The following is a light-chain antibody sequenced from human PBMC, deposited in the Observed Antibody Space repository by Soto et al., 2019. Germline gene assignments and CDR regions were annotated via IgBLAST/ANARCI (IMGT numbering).Light chain of an antibody. J-gene: IGLJ2*01. Sequence: QSVLTQPPSVSAAPGQKVTISCSGSTSNIGNNYVSWYQQLPGTAPKLLIYDNNKRPSGIPDRISGSKSGTSATLDITGLQTGDEADYYCGTWDSSLSAAVFGGGTKLTVL. V-gene: IGLV1-51*01. CDR2: DNN. CDR3: GTWDSSLSAAV. CDR1: TSNIGNNY.